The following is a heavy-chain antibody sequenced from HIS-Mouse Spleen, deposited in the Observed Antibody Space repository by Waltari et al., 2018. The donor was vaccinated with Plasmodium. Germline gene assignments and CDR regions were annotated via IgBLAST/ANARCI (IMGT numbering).Heavy chain of an antibody. J-gene: IGHJ4*02. CDR2: INHSGST. CDR1: GGSFSGYS. Sequence: QVQLQHWGAGLLKPSETLSLTCAVYGGSFSGYSWSWLRQPPGQGPEWIGEINHSGSTNYNPSLKSRVTISVDTSKNQFSLKLSSVTAADTAVYYRARGRRIVVVTAPRGFFDYWGQGTLVTVSS. D-gene: IGHD2-21*02. CDR3: ARGRRIVVVTAPRGFFDY. V-gene: IGHV4-34*01.